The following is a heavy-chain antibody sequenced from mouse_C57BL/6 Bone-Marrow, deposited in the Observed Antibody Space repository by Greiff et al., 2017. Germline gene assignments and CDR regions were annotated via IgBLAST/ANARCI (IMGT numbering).Heavy chain of an antibody. J-gene: IGHJ2*01. D-gene: IGHD2-5*01. V-gene: IGHV1-47*01. Sequence: QVQLKESGAELVKPGASVKMSCKASGYTFTTYPIEWMKQNHGKSLEWIGNFHPYNDDTKYNEKFKGKATLTVDKSSSTVYLELSRLTSDDSAVDYCARGSNYGGYYFDYWGQGTTLTVSS. CDR2: FHPYNDDT. CDR1: GYTFTTYP. CDR3: ARGSNYGGYYFDY.